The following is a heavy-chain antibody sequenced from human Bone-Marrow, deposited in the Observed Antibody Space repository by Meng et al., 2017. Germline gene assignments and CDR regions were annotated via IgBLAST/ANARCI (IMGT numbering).Heavy chain of an antibody. CDR2: INPNSGGT. CDR3: ARDGGDYSYYFDY. Sequence: QVQLVQAGAEVKKPGASVKVSCKASGYTFTGYYMHWVRQAPGQGLEWMGRINPNSGGTNYAQKFQGRVAMTRDTSISTAYMELRSLRSDDTAVYYCARDGGDYSYYFDYWGQGTLVTVSS. D-gene: IGHD4-17*01. J-gene: IGHJ4*02. V-gene: IGHV1-2*06. CDR1: GYTFTGYY.